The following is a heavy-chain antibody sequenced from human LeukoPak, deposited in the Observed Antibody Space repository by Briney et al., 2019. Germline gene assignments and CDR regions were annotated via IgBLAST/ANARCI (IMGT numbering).Heavy chain of an antibody. CDR3: AKGSVTSSGSEPYFDY. CDR2: ISGSGGST. Sequence: GGSLRLSCAASGFTFSSYAMNWVRQAPGKGLEWVSAISGSGGSTYYADSVKGRFTISRDNSKNTLFIQMNSLRAEDTAVYYCAKGSVTSSGSEPYFDYWGQGTLVTVSS. CDR1: GFTFSSYA. J-gene: IGHJ4*02. D-gene: IGHD1-26*01. V-gene: IGHV3-23*01.